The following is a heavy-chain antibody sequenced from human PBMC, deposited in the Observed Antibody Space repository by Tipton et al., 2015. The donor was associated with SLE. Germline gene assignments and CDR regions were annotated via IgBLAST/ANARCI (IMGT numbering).Heavy chain of an antibody. CDR3: ARGGLTYGYYYYRDV. Sequence: TLSLTCAVYGGSFSDYYWSWIRQPPGKGLAWIGEINHSGSTNYNPSLKSRLTISVDTSKNQFSLKLSSVTAADPAVYYCARGGLTYGYYYYRDVWGKGTTVPVSS. J-gene: IGHJ6*03. CDR1: GGSFSDYY. CDR2: INHSGST. V-gene: IGHV4-34*01. D-gene: IGHD2-21*02.